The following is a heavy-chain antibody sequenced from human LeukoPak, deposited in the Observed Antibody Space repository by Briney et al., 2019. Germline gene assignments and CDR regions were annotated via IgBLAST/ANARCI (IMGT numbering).Heavy chain of an antibody. Sequence: GGSLRLSCAASGFIFDDYAMHWVRQAPGKGLEWVSGISWNSGSIGYADSVKGRFTISRDNAKNSLYLQMNSLRAEDTALYYCAKAPSQSFYYYGMDVWGQGTTVTVSS. CDR1: GFIFDDYA. V-gene: IGHV3-9*01. J-gene: IGHJ6*02. CDR2: ISWNSGSI. CDR3: AKAPSQSFYYYGMDV.